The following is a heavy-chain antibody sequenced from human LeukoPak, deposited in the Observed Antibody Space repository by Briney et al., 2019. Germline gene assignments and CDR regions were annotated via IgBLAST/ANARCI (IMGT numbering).Heavy chain of an antibody. Sequence: GGSLTLSCAASGFTFGNYWMSWMRQAPGKGPEWVAHIKQDGSVEHYLDSVKGRFTISRDNAKNSLILQMNSLRADDTAMYYCARWAGVTDYWGQGTLVTVSA. CDR3: ARWAGVTDY. J-gene: IGHJ4*02. CDR1: GFTFGNYW. D-gene: IGHD4-23*01. CDR2: IKQDGSVE. V-gene: IGHV3-7*01.